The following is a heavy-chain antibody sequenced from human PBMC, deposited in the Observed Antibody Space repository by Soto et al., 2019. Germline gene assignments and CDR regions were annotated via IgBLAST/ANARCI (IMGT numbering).Heavy chain of an antibody. CDR2: INHSGST. CDR3: GRDKIRGLFDY. CDR1: GGSFSGYY. J-gene: IGHJ4*02. Sequence: SETLSLTCAVYGGSFSGYYWTWIRQPPGTGLEWIGEINHSGSTNYNPSLKSRVTISVDTSRNQFSLKLTSVTAADTAVYYCGRDKIRGLFDYWGQRTLDLVSS. D-gene: IGHD5-12*01. V-gene: IGHV4-34*01.